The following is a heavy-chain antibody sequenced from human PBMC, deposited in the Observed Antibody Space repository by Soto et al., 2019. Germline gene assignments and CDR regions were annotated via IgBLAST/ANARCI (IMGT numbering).Heavy chain of an antibody. Sequence: GGSLRLSCAASGFTFSDHYMDWVRQAPGKGLEWVGRTRNKAYSYTTEYAASVKGRFTISRDDSKNSLFLQMNTLKTEDTAMYYCARGRAGYSSGWYSDYWGQGALVTVSS. CDR2: TRNKAYSYTT. CDR1: GFTFSDHY. V-gene: IGHV3-72*01. CDR3: ARGRAGYSSGWYSDY. J-gene: IGHJ4*02. D-gene: IGHD6-19*01.